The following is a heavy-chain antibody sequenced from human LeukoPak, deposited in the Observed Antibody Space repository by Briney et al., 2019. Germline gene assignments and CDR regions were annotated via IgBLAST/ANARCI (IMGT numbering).Heavy chain of an antibody. Sequence: AGSLRLSCAASGFTFSSYEMNWVRQAPGKGLEWVSYISSSGSTIYYADSVKGRFTISRDNAKNSLYLQMNSLRAEDTAVYYCARDPTYDSSGYGAQYYFDYWGQGTLVTVSS. CDR1: GFTFSSYE. CDR2: ISSSGSTI. V-gene: IGHV3-48*03. CDR3: ARDPTYDSSGYGAQYYFDY. J-gene: IGHJ4*02. D-gene: IGHD3-22*01.